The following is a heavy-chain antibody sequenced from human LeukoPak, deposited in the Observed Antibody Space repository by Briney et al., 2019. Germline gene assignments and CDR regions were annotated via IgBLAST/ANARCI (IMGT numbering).Heavy chain of an antibody. CDR2: IYPGDSDT. CDR1: GCMFTNYW. Sequence: GEALKISCEGSGCMFTNYWIGWVRQMPGKGLEGMGIIYPGDSDTRSSPSFQGQVTISADKSISTAYLQWSSLEASDTAMYYCARRYGEWVDCDVDCYAFDIWGQGTMVTVSS. J-gene: IGHJ3*02. D-gene: IGHD2-21*02. CDR3: ARRYGEWVDCDVDCYAFDI. V-gene: IGHV5-51*01.